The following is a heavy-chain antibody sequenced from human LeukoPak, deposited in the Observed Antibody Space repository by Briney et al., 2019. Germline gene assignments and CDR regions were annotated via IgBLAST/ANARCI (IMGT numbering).Heavy chain of an antibody. CDR1: GGSFSGYY. D-gene: IGHD6-13*01. J-gene: IGHJ3*02. Sequence: SETLSLTCAVYGGSFSGYYWSWIRQPPGKGLEWIGEINHSGSTNYNPSLKSRVTISVDTSKNQFSLKLSSVTAADTAVYYCARLYSSSWSTRGAFDIWGQGTMVTVSS. CDR2: INHSGST. CDR3: ARLYSSSWSTRGAFDI. V-gene: IGHV4-34*01.